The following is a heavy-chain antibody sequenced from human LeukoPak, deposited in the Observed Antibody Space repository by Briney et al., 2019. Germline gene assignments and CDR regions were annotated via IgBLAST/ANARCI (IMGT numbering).Heavy chain of an antibody. Sequence: GGSLRLSCAASGFTFSSYAMHWVRQAPGKGLEWVAVISYDGSNKYYADSVKGRFTISRDNSKNTLYLQMNSLRAEDTAVYYCARAKLGKQWLVNEFDYWGQGTLVTVSS. J-gene: IGHJ4*02. CDR3: ARAKLGKQWLVNEFDY. D-gene: IGHD6-19*01. CDR2: ISYDGSNK. CDR1: GFTFSSYA. V-gene: IGHV3-30-3*01.